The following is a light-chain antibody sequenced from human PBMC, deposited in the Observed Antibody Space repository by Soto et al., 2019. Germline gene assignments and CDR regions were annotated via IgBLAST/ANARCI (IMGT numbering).Light chain of an antibody. J-gene: IGKJ3*01. Sequence: EIVMTQSPATLYVSPGERATLSCRASQSVSSNLAWYQQKPGQDPRLLIYGASTRATGIPARFSGSGSGTEFTPTFNSLQSEDFAVYYCQQYNNWPFFGPGTKVDIK. CDR2: GAS. V-gene: IGKV3-15*01. CDR1: QSVSSN. CDR3: QQYNNWPF.